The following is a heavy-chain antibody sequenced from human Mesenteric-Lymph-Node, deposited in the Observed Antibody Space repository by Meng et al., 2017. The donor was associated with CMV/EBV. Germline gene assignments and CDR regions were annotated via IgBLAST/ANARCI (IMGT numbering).Heavy chain of an antibody. CDR3: GKLRKYSETGGDYYSGIYV. Sequence: GGFLRSSFAAFGSPFSSYGMHWVRQVPGKGLKWVAFIRSVGSTKYYADSMKGRFTISRDNSKNTLYLQMNSLRAVDTAVYYCGKLRKYSETGGDYYSGIYVWGQGTTVTVSS. V-gene: IGHV3-30*02. J-gene: IGHJ6*02. CDR2: IRSVGSTK. CDR1: GSPFSSYG. D-gene: IGHD1-26*01.